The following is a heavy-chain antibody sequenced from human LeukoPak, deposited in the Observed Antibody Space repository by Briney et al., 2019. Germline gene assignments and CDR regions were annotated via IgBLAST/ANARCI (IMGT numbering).Heavy chain of an antibody. CDR2: IRYDGSNK. CDR3: AKDQGVVTALYYFDC. D-gene: IGHD2-21*02. CDR1: GFTFSSYG. J-gene: IGHJ4*02. V-gene: IGHV3-30*02. Sequence: GGSLRLSCAASGFTFSSYGMHWVRQAPGKGLEWVAFIRYDGSNKYYADSVKGRFTISRDNSKNTLYLQMNSLRAEDTAVYYCAKDQGVVTALYYFDCWGQGTLVTVSS.